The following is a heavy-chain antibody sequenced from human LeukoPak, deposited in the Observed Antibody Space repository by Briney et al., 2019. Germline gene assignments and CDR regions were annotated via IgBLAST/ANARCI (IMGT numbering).Heavy chain of an antibody. CDR1: GGSFSGYY. Sequence: SETLSLTCAVYGGSFSGYYWGWIRQTPGKGLEWIGEINHSGRTNYNPSLKSRVTISADTSKNQFSLRLTSVTAADTAVYYCARGSRLEAAAGNFDYWGQGTLVTVSS. CDR2: INHSGRT. D-gene: IGHD6-13*01. V-gene: IGHV4-34*01. CDR3: ARGSRLEAAAGNFDY. J-gene: IGHJ4*02.